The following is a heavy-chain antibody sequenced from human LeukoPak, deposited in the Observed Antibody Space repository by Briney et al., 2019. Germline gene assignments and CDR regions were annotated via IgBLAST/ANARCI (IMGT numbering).Heavy chain of an antibody. D-gene: IGHD2-15*01. V-gene: IGHV1-46*01. CDR2: INPSGGST. CDR1: GYIFTSYF. Sequence: GASVKVSCKASGYIFTSYFMHWVRQAPGQGLEWMGIINPSGGSTSYAQKFQGRVTMTRDTSTSTVYMELSSLRSEDMAVYYCARDYLKVVVAGTAPSAGHMDYWGQGTLVTVSS. J-gene: IGHJ4*02. CDR3: ARDYLKVVVAGTAPSAGHMDY.